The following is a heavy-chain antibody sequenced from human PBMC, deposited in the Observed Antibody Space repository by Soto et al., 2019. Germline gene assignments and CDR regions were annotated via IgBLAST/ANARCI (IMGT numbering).Heavy chain of an antibody. J-gene: IGHJ4*02. V-gene: IGHV4-39*01. CDR2: IYYSGST. CDR1: GGSISSSSYY. CDR3: ARRIRDFWSGYSNLLYYFDY. Sequence: QLQLQESGPGLVKPSETLSLTCTVSGGSISSSSYYWGWIRQPPGKGLEWIGSIYYSGSTYYNPSLKSRVTISVDTSKNQFSLKLSSVTAADTAVYYCARRIRDFWSGYSNLLYYFDYWGQGTLVTVSS. D-gene: IGHD3-3*01.